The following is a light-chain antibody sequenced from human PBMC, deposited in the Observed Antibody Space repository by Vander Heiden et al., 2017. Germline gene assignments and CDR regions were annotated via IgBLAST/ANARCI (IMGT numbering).Light chain of an antibody. CDR2: AAS. V-gene: IGKV1D-12*01. CDR3: QQANGFPRT. Sequence: DSQMTQSPSSVSASVGDRVTITCRASQAISTWLAWYQQKSGKAPKLLIQAASTLESGVPSRFSGSGSGTEFSLTISSLQPEDVATYYCQQANGFPRTFGGGTKVEIK. J-gene: IGKJ4*01. CDR1: QAISTW.